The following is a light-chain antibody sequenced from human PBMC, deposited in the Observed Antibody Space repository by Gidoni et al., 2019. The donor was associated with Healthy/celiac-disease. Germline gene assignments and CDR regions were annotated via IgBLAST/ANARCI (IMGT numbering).Light chain of an antibody. V-gene: IGKV1-33*01. CDR2: DAS. J-gene: IGKJ4*01. CDR1: QDISNY. Sequence: DLHLTHSPSSLSASVGDRVTITCQASQDISNYLNWYQQKPGKAPKLLIYDASNLERGVPSRFSGSGSGTDFTFTISSLQPEDIATYYCQQYDNLLLTFGGGTKVEIK. CDR3: QQYDNLLLT.